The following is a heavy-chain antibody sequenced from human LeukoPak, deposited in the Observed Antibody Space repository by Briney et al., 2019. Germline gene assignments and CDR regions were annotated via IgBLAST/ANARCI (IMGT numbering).Heavy chain of an antibody. J-gene: IGHJ5*02. V-gene: IGHV4-59*08. CDR3: ARQGFENWFDP. CDR1: GGSISSYY. CDR2: IYYSGST. Sequence: SETLSLTCTVSGGSISSYYWSWIRQPPEKGLEWIGYIYYSGSTNYNPSLKSRVTISIDTSKSQFSLKLSSVTAADTAVYYCARQGFENWFDPWGQGTLVTVSS.